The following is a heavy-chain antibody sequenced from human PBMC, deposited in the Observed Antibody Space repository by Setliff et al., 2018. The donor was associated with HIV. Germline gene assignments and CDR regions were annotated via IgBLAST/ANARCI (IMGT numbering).Heavy chain of an antibody. CDR2: FYETGYT. V-gene: IGHV4-38-2*02. CDR1: GDFISSVDY. CDR3: ARESLNLGGLSSNPDASDI. D-gene: IGHD3-16*02. J-gene: IGHJ3*02. Sequence: SETLSLTCTVSGDFISSVDYWGWIRQSPGKGLEWIGRFYETGYTYYNPSVKSRVIISLDTSRNHLSLTLRSVTAADTPVYYGARESLNLGGLSSNPDASDIWGQGTLVTVSS.